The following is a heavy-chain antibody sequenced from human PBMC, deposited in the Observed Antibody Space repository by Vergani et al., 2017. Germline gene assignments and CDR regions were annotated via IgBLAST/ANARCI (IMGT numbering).Heavy chain of an antibody. D-gene: IGHD4-11*01. V-gene: IGHV3-30*18. CDR3: AKDPSSPTVTSDYYYYYGIYV. J-gene: IGHJ6*02. Sequence: QVQLVESGGGVVQPGRSLRLSCAASGFTFSSYGMHWVRQAPGKGLEWVAVISYDGSNKYYADSVKGRLTISRDNSKNTLYLQMNSLRAEDTAVYYCAKDPSSPTVTSDYYYYYGIYVWGQGTTGTVSS. CDR1: GFTFSSYG. CDR2: ISYDGSNK.